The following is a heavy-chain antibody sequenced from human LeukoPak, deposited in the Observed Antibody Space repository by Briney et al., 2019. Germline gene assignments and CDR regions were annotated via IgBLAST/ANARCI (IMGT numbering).Heavy chain of an antibody. Sequence: SETLSLTCTVSGGSISSYYWSWIRQPPGKGLEWIGYIYYSGSTNYNPSFKSRVTISVDTSKNQFSLKLSSVTAADTAVYYCARGGLYSSGWNLSYWGQGTLVTVSS. D-gene: IGHD6-19*01. CDR2: IYYSGST. CDR1: GGSISSYY. CDR3: ARGGLYSSGWNLSY. J-gene: IGHJ4*02. V-gene: IGHV4-59*01.